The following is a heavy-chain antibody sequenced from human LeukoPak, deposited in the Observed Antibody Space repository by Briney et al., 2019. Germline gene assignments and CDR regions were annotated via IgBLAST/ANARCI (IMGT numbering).Heavy chain of an antibody. V-gene: IGHV4-4*08. Sequence: SETLSLTCTVSGGSISSYYWSWIRQPPGKGLEWIGYIYTSGSTNYHPSLKSRVTISADTSKNQFSLKLSSVTAADTAVYYCARADITYSVDYWGQGTLVTVSS. CDR1: GGSISSYY. CDR2: IYTSGST. CDR3: ARADITYSVDY. J-gene: IGHJ4*02. D-gene: IGHD3-16*01.